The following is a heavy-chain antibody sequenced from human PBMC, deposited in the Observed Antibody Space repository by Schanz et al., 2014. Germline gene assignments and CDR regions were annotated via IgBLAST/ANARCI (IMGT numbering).Heavy chain of an antibody. CDR1: GFTFSDYY. Sequence: VQLVESGGGLAQPGGSLRLSCAASGFTFSDYYMTWIRQAPGKGLEWVSYISSSSSYTNYADSVKGRFTISRDNAKNSLYLQMNSLRAEDTAVYYCARAKRFGDMDVWGQGTTVTVSS. V-gene: IGHV3-11*05. CDR3: ARAKRFGDMDV. J-gene: IGHJ6*02. D-gene: IGHD3-10*01. CDR2: ISSSSSYT.